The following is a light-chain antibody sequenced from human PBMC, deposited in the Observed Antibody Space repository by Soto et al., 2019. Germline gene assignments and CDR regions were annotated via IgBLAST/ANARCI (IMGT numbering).Light chain of an antibody. V-gene: IGKV3-15*01. CDR3: QQYGSSPRT. Sequence: IVTTHSPATLSVSPWQSSTHSFSSSQSVSRNLAWYQQKPGQAPRLLIYGASTRATGIPARFSGSWSGTDFTLTISRLEPEDFAVYYCQQYGSSPRTFGQGTKVDI. CDR1: QSVSRN. CDR2: GAS. J-gene: IGKJ1*01.